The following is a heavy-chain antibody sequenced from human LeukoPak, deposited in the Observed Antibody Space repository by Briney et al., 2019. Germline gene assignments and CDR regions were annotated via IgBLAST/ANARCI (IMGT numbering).Heavy chain of an antibody. CDR1: GFTFSSYA. V-gene: IGHV3-30*18. CDR3: AKNRADSSSWYFDY. Sequence: GGSLRLSCAASGFTFSSYAMHWVRQAPGKGLEWVTIISYDGINKYYADSVKGRFTISRDNSKNTLYLQMNSLRAEDTAVYYCAKNRADSSSWYFDYWGQGTLVTVSS. CDR2: ISYDGINK. J-gene: IGHJ4*02. D-gene: IGHD6-13*01.